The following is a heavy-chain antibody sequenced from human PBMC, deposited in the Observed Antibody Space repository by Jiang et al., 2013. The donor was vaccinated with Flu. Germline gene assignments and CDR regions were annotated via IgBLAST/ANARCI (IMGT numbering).Heavy chain of an antibody. D-gene: IGHD3-22*01. Sequence: QTLSLTCAISGDSVSSNSAAWNWIRQSPSRGLEWLGRTYYRSKWYNDYAVSVKSRITINPDTSKNQFSLQLNSVTPEDTAVYYCARDYYDSSGYYYGGDLDYWGQGTLVTVSS. CDR3: ARDYYDSSGYYYGGDLDY. CDR1: GDSVSSNSAA. CDR2: TYYRSKWYN. V-gene: IGHV6-1*01. J-gene: IGHJ4*02.